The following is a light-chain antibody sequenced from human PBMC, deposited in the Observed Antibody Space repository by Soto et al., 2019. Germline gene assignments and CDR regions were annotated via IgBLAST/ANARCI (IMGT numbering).Light chain of an antibody. CDR2: EVR. CDR3: SSKRTTASLV. V-gene: IGLV2-14*01. CDR1: SSDVGAYNY. Sequence: QSSLTQHASVSGSPGQTVTISCTGTSSDVGAYNYVSWYQQHPGKAPKLMIYEVRNRPSGVSDRFSGSKSGNTASLTISGLQAADEADYYCSSKRTTASLVFGTGTKVTVL. J-gene: IGLJ1*01.